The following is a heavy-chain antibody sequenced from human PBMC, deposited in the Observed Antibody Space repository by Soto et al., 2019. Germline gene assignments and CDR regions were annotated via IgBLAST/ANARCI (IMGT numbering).Heavy chain of an antibody. Sequence: PGGSLRLSCAASGFTFSSYSMNWVRQAPGKGLEWVSYISYSSSTIYFADSVKGRFTISRDNAKESLYLQMNSLRDEDTAVYYCASRPPLSGGWQHFYYWVHGT. J-gene: IGHJ4*01. CDR2: ISYSSSTI. CDR1: GFTFSSYS. V-gene: IGHV3-48*02. D-gene: IGHD6-19*01. CDR3: ASRPPLSGGWQHFYY.